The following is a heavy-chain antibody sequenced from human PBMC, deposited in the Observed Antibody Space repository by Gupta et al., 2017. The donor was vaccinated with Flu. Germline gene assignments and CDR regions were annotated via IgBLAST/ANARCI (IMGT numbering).Heavy chain of an antibody. CDR2: ITWNGGGI. V-gene: IGHV3-9*01. Sequence: VRHAPGKGLEWVSGITWNGGGIRYADSVKCRFTISRDNAKNALFLHMNSLRPEDTALYYCAKDAYGKTDYEILRGHYRFDNWGQGTLVTVSA. CDR3: AKDAYGKTDYEILRGHYRFDN. D-gene: IGHD3-9*01. J-gene: IGHJ4*02.